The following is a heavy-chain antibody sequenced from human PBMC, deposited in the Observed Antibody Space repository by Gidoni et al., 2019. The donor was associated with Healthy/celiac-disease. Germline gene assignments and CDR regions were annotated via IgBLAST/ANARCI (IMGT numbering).Heavy chain of an antibody. CDR2: ISYDGSNK. Sequence: QVQLVESGGGVVQPGRSLRLSCAASGFTFSSYGMPWVRQAPGKGLEWVAVISYDGSNKYYADSVKGRFTISRDNSKNTLYLQMNSLRAEDTAVYYCANVLGSGCSSTSCYGDYWGQGTLVTVSS. V-gene: IGHV3-30*18. J-gene: IGHJ4*02. CDR1: GFTFSSYG. D-gene: IGHD2-2*01. CDR3: ANVLGSGCSSTSCYGDY.